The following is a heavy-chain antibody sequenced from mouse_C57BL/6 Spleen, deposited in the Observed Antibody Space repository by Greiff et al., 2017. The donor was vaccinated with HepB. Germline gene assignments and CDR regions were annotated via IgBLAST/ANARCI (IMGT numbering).Heavy chain of an antibody. CDR1: GYTFTSYW. CDR3: ARGGYYGSNAMDY. CDR2: INPSNGGT. Sequence: VQLQQPGTELVKPGASVKLSCKASGYTFTSYWMHWVKQRPGQGLEWIGNINPSNGGTNYNEKFKSKATLTVDKSSSTAYMQLSSLTSEDSAVYECARGGYYGSNAMDYWGQGTSVTVSS. D-gene: IGHD1-1*01. V-gene: IGHV1-53*01. J-gene: IGHJ4*01.